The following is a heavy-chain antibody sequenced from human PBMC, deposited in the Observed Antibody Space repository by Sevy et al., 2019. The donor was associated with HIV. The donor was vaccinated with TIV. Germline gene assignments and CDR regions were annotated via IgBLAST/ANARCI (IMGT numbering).Heavy chain of an antibody. V-gene: IGHV3-13*01. CDR3: ARVLRTSSGWFHFDY. CDR1: GFTFSSYD. D-gene: IGHD6-19*01. CDR2: IETAGNT. J-gene: IGHJ4*02. Sequence: GGSLRLSCATSGFTFSSYDMHWVRQPTGKGLEWVSAIETAGNTYYSDSVKGRFTVSRENAKNSLVLQMNSLTDVDSAVYFCARVLRTSSGWFHFDYWGQGALVTVSS.